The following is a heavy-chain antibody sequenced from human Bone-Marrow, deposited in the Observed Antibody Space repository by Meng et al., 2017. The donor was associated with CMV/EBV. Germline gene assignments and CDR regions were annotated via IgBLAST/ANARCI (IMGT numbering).Heavy chain of an antibody. CDR2: ISAYNGNT. CDR1: GYTFTNNA. CDR3: ARGKYYFDNSGYYYY. V-gene: IGHV1-18*01. J-gene: IGHJ4*02. Sequence: ASVKVSCKASGYTFTNNAISWVRQAPGQGLEWMGWISAYNGNTDYAQKLQGRVTMTTDTSTSTAYMELRSLRSDDTAVYYCARGKYYFDNSGYYYYWGQGTLVTLSS. D-gene: IGHD3-22*01.